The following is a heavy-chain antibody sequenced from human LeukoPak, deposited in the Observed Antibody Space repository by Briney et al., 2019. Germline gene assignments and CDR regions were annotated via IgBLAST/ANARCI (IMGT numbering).Heavy chain of an antibody. CDR3: ARVHRYGYSSSLYHFVQIDY. J-gene: IGHJ4*02. CDR2: ISGSSDTT. Sequence: AGTLSLSCATSGFIFSNYAVNWVRQAPGQGLEWVLIISGSSDTTYYADSVKGRFSIARDNSKYLQMNSLRAQETVVYYCARVHRYGYSSSLYHFVQIDYWGQGTLVTVSS. D-gene: IGHD6-13*01. CDR1: GFIFSNYA. V-gene: IGHV3-23*01.